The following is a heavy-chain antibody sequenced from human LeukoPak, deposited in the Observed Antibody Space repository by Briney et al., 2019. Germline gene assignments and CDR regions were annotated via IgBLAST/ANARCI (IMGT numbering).Heavy chain of an antibody. D-gene: IGHD3-22*01. J-gene: IGHJ4*02. V-gene: IGHV4-38-2*02. CDR1: GYSISSDCY. Sequence: PSETLSLTCSVSGYSISSDCYWAWIRQPPGQGLEWIGGIYHSGYTYSYPSLKSRVTLSVDTSKNQFSLRLSSVTAADTAVYYCAIAPRDSNGYYMRSFDSWGQGTLVIVSS. CDR2: IYHSGYT. CDR3: AIAPRDSNGYYMRSFDS.